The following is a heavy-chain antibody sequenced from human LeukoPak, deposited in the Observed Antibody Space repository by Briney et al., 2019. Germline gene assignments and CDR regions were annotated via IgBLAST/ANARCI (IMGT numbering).Heavy chain of an antibody. D-gene: IGHD3-16*01. J-gene: IGHJ4*02. CDR2: ISSSSSYI. CDR1: GFTFSSYS. Sequence: SGGSLRLSCAASGFTFSSYSMNWVRQAPGKGLEWVSSISSSSSYIYYADSVKGRFTISRDNAKNSLYLQMNSLRAEDTAVYYCARVGDTVRPDDVFFDYWGQGTLVTVSS. V-gene: IGHV3-21*01. CDR3: ARVGDTVRPDDVFFDY.